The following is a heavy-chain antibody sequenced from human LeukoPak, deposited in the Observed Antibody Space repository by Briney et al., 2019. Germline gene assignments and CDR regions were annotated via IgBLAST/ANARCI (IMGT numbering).Heavy chain of an antibody. CDR3: ARTGDYSRTTGGWFDP. V-gene: IGHV4-59*11. D-gene: IGHD4-11*01. CDR2: IHYSGST. CDR1: GASISSHY. Sequence: SETLSLTCTVSGASISSHYWSWVREPPGKGLEWIGYIHYSGSTNYRPSLKSRVTISIDTSKKQFSLKLRSVNAADTAMYYCARTGDYSRTTGGWFDPWRQGTLVTVSS. J-gene: IGHJ5*02.